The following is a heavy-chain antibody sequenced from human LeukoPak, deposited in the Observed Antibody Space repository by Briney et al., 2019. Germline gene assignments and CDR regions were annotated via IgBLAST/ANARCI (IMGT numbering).Heavy chain of an antibody. J-gene: IGHJ4*02. CDR1: GGTFSSYA. CDR2: IIPILGIA. Sequence: GASVKVSCKASGGTFSSYAISWVRQAPGQGLEWMGRIIPILGIANYAQKFQGRVTITADKSTSTAYMELSSLRSEDTAVYYCASPYYYDSSGYYLAGGFDYWGQGTLVTVSS. CDR3: ASPYYYDSSGYYLAGGFDY. V-gene: IGHV1-69*04. D-gene: IGHD3-22*01.